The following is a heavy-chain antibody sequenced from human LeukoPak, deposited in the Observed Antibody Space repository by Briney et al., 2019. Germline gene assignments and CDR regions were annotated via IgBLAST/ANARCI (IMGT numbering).Heavy chain of an antibody. Sequence: GGSLRLSCAASGFTFNSYTTNWVRQAPGKGLEWISSISPSGNSVYYSDSLKGRSTISRDAATNSLYLQMSNVRADDTAMYYCARDFMGESGYAGYWGQGALVTVSS. CDR2: ISPSGNSV. CDR3: ARDFMGESGYAGY. J-gene: IGHJ4*02. V-gene: IGHV3-21*01. CDR1: GFTFNSYT. D-gene: IGHD5-12*01.